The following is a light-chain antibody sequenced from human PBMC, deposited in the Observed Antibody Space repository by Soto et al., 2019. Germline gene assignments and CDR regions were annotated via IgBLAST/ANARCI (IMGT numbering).Light chain of an antibody. CDR3: QQYGSSPPWT. CDR2: GAS. Sequence: EIVLTQSPGTLSLSPWERATLSCRASQSVSSSYLAWYQQKPGQAPRLLIFGASSRATGTPDRFSGSGSGTNFTLTISRLEAEDFAVYYCQQYGSSPPWTFGQGTKVDIK. V-gene: IGKV3-20*01. J-gene: IGKJ1*01. CDR1: QSVSSSY.